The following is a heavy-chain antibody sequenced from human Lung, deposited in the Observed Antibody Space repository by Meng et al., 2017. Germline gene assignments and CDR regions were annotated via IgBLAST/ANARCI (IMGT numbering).Heavy chain of an antibody. CDR1: GYTFPDYW. CDR2: INPKSGDT. V-gene: IGHV1-2*06. CDR3: ARDEDISAAGKLFGDY. J-gene: IGHJ4*02. Sequence: QGQLVKSGAEGKKPGASVKVSCKASGYTFPDYWLHWVRRAPGQGLEWMGRINPKSGDTHYAQRFQGRVTMTGDTSISTAYMELSGLRSDDTAMYYCARDEDISAAGKLFGDYWGQGTLVTVSS. D-gene: IGHD6-13*01.